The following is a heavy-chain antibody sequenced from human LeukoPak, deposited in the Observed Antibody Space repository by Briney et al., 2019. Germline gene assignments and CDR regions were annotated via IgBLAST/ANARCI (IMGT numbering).Heavy chain of an antibody. J-gene: IGHJ5*02. CDR1: GGSISSYY. D-gene: IGHD3-9*01. V-gene: IGHV4-59*01. CDR2: IYYSGST. Sequence: PSETLSLTCTVSGGSISSYYWSWIRQLPGKGLEWIGYIYYSGSTNYNPSLKSRVTISVDTSKNQFSLKLSSVTAADTAVYYCARSGANYDILTGYYRNWFDPWGQGTLVTVSS. CDR3: ARSGANYDILTGYYRNWFDP.